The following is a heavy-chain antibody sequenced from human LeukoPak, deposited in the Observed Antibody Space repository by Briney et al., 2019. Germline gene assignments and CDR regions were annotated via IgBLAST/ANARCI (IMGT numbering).Heavy chain of an antibody. Sequence: ASVTVSCKASGYTFTSYGISWVRQPPGQGLEWMGWISAYNGNTNYAQKLQGRVTITTDTSTSTAYMELRSLRADDPAVYFCARAGEVLRYFDWLPLSYYYGMDVWGQGTTVTVSS. V-gene: IGHV1-18*01. CDR1: GYTFTSYG. J-gene: IGHJ6*02. CDR2: ISAYNGNT. D-gene: IGHD3-9*01. CDR3: ARAGEVLRYFDWLPLSYYYGMDV.